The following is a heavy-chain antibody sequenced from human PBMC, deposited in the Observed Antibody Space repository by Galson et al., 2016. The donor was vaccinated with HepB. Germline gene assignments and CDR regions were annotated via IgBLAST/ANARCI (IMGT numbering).Heavy chain of an antibody. CDR2: TYYRSKWYN. D-gene: IGHD5-12*01. V-gene: IGHV6-1*01. Sequence: CPISGDSVSSNSATWNWIRQSPSRGLEWLGRTYYRSKWYNDYALSVKSRITINPDTSKNQFSLQLNSVTPEDTAVYYCARVRSGYSGYADPYYYGMDVWGQGTTVTVPS. CDR3: ARVRSGYSGYADPYYYGMDV. J-gene: IGHJ6*02. CDR1: GDSVSSNSAT.